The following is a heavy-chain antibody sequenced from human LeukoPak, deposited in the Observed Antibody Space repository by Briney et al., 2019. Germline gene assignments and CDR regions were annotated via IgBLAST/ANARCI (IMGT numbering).Heavy chain of an antibody. CDR2: IRYDGSNK. CDR3: ARRRTMVRGVIPWFDP. D-gene: IGHD3-10*01. J-gene: IGHJ5*02. Sequence: PGGSLRLSCAASGFTFSSYGMHWVRQAPGKGLEWVAFIRYDGSNKYYADSVKGRFTISRDNSKNTLYLQMNSLRAEDTAVYYCARRRTMVRGVIPWFDPWGQRALVTVSS. V-gene: IGHV3-30*02. CDR1: GFTFSSYG.